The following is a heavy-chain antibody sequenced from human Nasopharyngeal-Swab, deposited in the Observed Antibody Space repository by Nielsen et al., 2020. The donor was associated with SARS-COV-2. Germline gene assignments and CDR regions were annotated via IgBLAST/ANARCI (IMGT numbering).Heavy chain of an antibody. CDR2: INPSGTNT. J-gene: IGHJ4*02. CDR3: ARAAIDQHFDL. D-gene: IGHD5-24*01. CDR1: GYIFNDHF. V-gene: IGHV1-46*02. Sequence: ASVKVSCKAPGYIFNDHFIHWVRQAPGQGLEWMGIINPSGTNTTHAQRFQGRVTMTRDTSTSTVHMELSSLRSGDTAVYYCARAAIDQHFDLWGPGTLVTVSS.